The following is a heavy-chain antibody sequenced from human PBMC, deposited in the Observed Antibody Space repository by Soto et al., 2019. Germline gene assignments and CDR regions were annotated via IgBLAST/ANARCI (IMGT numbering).Heavy chain of an antibody. V-gene: IGHV3-21*01. CDR3: ARDLGIAAAGTDYYYGMDV. Sequence: GGSLRLSCAASGFTFSSYSMNWVRQAPGKGLEWVSSISSSSSYIYYADSVKGRFTISRDNAKNSLYLQMNSLRAEDTAVYYCARDLGIAAAGTDYYYGMDVWGQGPTVTVSS. J-gene: IGHJ6*02. CDR1: GFTFSSYS. D-gene: IGHD6-13*01. CDR2: ISSSSSYI.